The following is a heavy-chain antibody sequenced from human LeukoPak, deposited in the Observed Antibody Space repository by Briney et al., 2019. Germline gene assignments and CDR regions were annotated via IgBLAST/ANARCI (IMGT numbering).Heavy chain of an antibody. J-gene: IGHJ4*02. Sequence: GGSLRLSCAASGFTVSSNYMSWVRQAPGKGLEWVSVIYSGGSTYYADSVKGRFTISRDNSKNTLYLQMNSLRAEDTAVYSCARLNYGDPLDYWGQGTLVTVSS. V-gene: IGHV3-53*01. CDR3: ARLNYGDPLDY. CDR1: GFTVSSNY. CDR2: IYSGGST. D-gene: IGHD4-17*01.